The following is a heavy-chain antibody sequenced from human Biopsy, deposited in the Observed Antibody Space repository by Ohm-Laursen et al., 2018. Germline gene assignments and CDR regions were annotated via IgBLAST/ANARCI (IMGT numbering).Heavy chain of an antibody. D-gene: IGHD1-7*01. CDR2: IYFTGST. Sequence: PSETLSLTCTVSGGSIINNYWSWIRQPPGKGLEWIGYIYFTGSTNYNPSLKSRVTMSVNTSKKQFSLRLSSVTAADMAVYYCASAGYNPDWNFDLWGQGTMVVVSS. V-gene: IGHV4-59*12. CDR3: ASAGYNPDWNFDL. CDR1: GGSIINNY. J-gene: IGHJ3*01.